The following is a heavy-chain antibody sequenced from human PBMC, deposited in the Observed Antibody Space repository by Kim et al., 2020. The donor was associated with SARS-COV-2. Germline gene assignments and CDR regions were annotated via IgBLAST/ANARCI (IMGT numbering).Heavy chain of an antibody. CDR3: AKDLPSSEDSVWYDVLFPRGFFDH. CDR1: GFSFNYHA. J-gene: IGHJ4*02. D-gene: IGHD6-19*01. CDR2: ISDSGGSR. V-gene: IGHV3-23*01. Sequence: GGSLRLSCTASGFSFNYHAMNWVRQVPGKGLEWVSSISDSGGSRRYADSVKGRFTISRDNSKNTLYLRMNSLRAEDTAVYYCAKDLPSSEDSVWYDVLFPRGFFDHWGQGTLVAVSS.